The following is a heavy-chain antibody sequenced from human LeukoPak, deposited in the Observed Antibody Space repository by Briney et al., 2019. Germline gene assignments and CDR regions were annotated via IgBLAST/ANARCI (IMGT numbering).Heavy chain of an antibody. CDR3: ARVDTYYYDSSGYAPQFDP. V-gene: IGHV1-3*01. D-gene: IGHD3-22*01. Sequence: ASVKVSCKASGYTFTSYAMHWVRQAPGQRLEWMGWINAGNGNTKYSQKFQGRVAITRDTSASTAYMELSSLRSEDTAVYYCARVDTYYYDSSGYAPQFDPWGQGTLVTVSS. CDR2: INAGNGNT. J-gene: IGHJ5*02. CDR1: GYTFTSYA.